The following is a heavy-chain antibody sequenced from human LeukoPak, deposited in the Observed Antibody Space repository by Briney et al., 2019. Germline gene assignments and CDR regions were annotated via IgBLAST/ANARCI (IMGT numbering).Heavy chain of an antibody. D-gene: IGHD5-24*01. Sequence: SETLSLTCTVSGGSISSYYWSWIRQPPGKGLEWIGYIYTSGSTNYNPSLKSRVTISVDTSKNQFSLKLSSVTAADTAVYYCARRGDGCNYYYYYYMDVWGKGTTVTVSS. CDR1: GGSISSYY. V-gene: IGHV4-4*09. J-gene: IGHJ6*03. CDR3: ARRGDGCNYYYYYYMDV. CDR2: IYTSGST.